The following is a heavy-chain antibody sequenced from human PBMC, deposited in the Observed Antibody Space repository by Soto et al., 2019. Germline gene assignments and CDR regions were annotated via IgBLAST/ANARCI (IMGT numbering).Heavy chain of an antibody. CDR2: ISYDGSNK. V-gene: IGHV3-30*18. CDR1: GFTCSSYG. D-gene: IGHD3-10*01. Sequence: RARRLSCADPGFTCSSYGIHWVRQAPGKGLEWVAVISYDGSNKYYADSVTGRFTISRDNSKNTLYLHMNSLRAEDTAVYYCAKDFYYDSGSDIDYWGQGTPVPLSS. CDR3: AKDFYYDSGSDIDY. J-gene: IGHJ4*02.